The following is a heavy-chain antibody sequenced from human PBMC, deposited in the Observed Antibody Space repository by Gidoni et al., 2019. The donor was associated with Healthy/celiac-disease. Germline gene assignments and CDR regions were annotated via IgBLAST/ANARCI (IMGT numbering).Heavy chain of an antibody. J-gene: IGHJ4*02. V-gene: IGHV1-2*04. CDR2: INPNSGGT. CDR1: GYTFTGYY. D-gene: IGHD3-22*01. Sequence: QVQLVQSAAEVKQPGASVKVSCKASGYTFTGYYMHWVRQAPGQGFEWMGWINPNSGGTNYAQKFQGWVTMTRDTSISTAYMELSRLRSDDTAVYYCARSQDSSGYFPYFDYWGQGTLVTVSS. CDR3: ARSQDSSGYFPYFDY.